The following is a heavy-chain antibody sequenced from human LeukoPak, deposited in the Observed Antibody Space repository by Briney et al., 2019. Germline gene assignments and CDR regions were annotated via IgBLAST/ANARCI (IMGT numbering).Heavy chain of an antibody. V-gene: IGHV3-30*18. CDR2: ISYDGSNK. Sequence: GRSLRLSCAASGFTFSSYGMHWVRQAPGKGLEWVAVISYDGSNKYYADSVKGRFTISRDNSKNTLYLQMNSLRAEDTAVYYCAKGYLVAATPAGDDALDIWGQGTMVTVSS. CDR1: GFTFSSYG. D-gene: IGHD2-15*01. J-gene: IGHJ3*02. CDR3: AKGYLVAATPAGDDALDI.